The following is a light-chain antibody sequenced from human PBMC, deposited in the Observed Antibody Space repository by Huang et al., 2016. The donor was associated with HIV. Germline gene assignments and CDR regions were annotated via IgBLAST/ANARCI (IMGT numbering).Light chain of an antibody. V-gene: IGKV3-20*01. CDR1: QRISSSF. CDR2: GAS. Sequence: EIVLTQSPGTLSLSPGEIATLSCRASQRISSSFLAWYQQKPGQTPRLLIYGASNRATGIPDRFRGSGSGTDFTLTISRLEPEDFAVYYCQHYGSPPWTFGQGTKVEIK. CDR3: QHYGSPPWT. J-gene: IGKJ1*01.